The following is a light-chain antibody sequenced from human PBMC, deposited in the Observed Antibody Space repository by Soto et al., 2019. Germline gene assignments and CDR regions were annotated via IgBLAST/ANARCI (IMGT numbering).Light chain of an antibody. CDR3: LLSYSGSRV. Sequence: QAVVTQEPSLTVSPGGTVTLTCGTSTGAVTSGHYPYWIQQKVGQAPRTLIYDTTSKHSWTPARFSGSLLGDKAALILSGAQPEDEADYYCLLSYSGSRVFGGGTKVTVL. CDR1: TGAVTSGHY. J-gene: IGLJ3*02. V-gene: IGLV7-46*01. CDR2: DTT.